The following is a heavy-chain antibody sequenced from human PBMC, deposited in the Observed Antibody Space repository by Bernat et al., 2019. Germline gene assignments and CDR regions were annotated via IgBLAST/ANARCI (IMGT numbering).Heavy chain of an antibody. D-gene: IGHD3-22*01. CDR3: ARGHSSGYPYGMDV. CDR2: IYSGGST. V-gene: IGHV3-66*01. J-gene: IGHJ6*02. CDR1: GFTVSSNY. Sequence: EVQLVESGGGLVQPGGSLRLSCAASGFTVSSNYMSWVRQAPGKGLEWVSVIYSGGSTYYADSVKGRFTISRDNSKNTLYLQMNSLRAEDTAGYYCARGHSSGYPYGMDVWGQGTTVTVSS.